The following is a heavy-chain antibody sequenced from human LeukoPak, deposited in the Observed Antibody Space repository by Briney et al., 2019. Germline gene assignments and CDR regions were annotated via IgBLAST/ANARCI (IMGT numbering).Heavy chain of an antibody. CDR3: ASLAAQYYFDH. V-gene: IGHV4-4*07. D-gene: IGHD6-13*01. J-gene: IGHJ4*02. CDR2: IHTSGST. Sequence: SETLSLTCTVSGCSITSYYCSWIRQPAGKGLEWIGRIHTSGSTNYNPSLKSRVTMSVDTSKNQFSLKLSSVTAADTAVYYCASLAAQYYFDHWGQGTLVTVSS. CDR1: GCSITSYY.